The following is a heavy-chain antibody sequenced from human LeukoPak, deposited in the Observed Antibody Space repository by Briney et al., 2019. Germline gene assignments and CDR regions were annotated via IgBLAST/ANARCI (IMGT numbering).Heavy chain of an antibody. CDR2: IYHSGNT. J-gene: IGHJ5*02. D-gene: IGHD3-16*02. V-gene: IGHV4-38-2*02. Sequence: SETLSLTCTVSGYSISSGYYWGWIRQPPGKGLEWIGSIYHSGNTYYNPSLKSRVTISVDTSKNQFSLKLSSVTAADTAVYYCARHHRNYVWGSYRYNWFDPWGQGTLVTVSS. CDR3: ARHHRNYVWGSYRYNWFDP. CDR1: GYSISSGYY.